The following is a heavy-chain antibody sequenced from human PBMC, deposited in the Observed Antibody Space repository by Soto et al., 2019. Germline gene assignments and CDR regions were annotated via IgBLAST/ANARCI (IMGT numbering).Heavy chain of an antibody. Sequence: EVQLVESGGGLVKPGGSLRLSCAAFGFTFSSYSMNWVRQAPGKGLEWVSSISSSSSYIYYADSVKGRFTISRDNAKNSLYLQMNSLRAEDTAVYYCARDGSGVFDYWGQGTLVTVSS. V-gene: IGHV3-21*01. CDR1: GFTFSSYS. CDR2: ISSSSSYI. CDR3: ARDGSGVFDY. J-gene: IGHJ4*02. D-gene: IGHD6-19*01.